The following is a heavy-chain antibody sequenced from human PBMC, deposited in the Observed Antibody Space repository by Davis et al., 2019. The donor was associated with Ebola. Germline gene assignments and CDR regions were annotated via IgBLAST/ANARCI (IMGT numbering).Heavy chain of an antibody. J-gene: IGHJ4*02. CDR3: AKDYWNYDYFDY. D-gene: IGHD1-7*01. CDR1: GFTFDDYA. V-gene: IGHV3-9*01. Sequence: SLKISCAASGFTFDDYAMHWVRQAPGKGLEWVSGISWNSGSIGYADSVKGRFTISRDNAKNSLYLQMNSLRAEDTALYYCAKDYWNYDYFDYWGQGTLVTVSS. CDR2: ISWNSGSI.